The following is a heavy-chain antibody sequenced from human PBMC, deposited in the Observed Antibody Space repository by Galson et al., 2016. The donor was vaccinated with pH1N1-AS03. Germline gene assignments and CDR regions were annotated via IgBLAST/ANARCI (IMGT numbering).Heavy chain of an antibody. CDR1: GYSFSDHW. V-gene: IGHV5-51*01. Sequence: QSGAEVKKPGESLRISCAASGYSFSDHWIGWVRQMPGRGLEWVGLIYPDDSDTRYSPSFQGQVTISADKSTTTAHLQWNVLKASDTAIYYCASLTIDLLTGYSNFGDYWGQGTLVTVSS. J-gene: IGHJ4*02. D-gene: IGHD3-9*01. CDR3: ASLTIDLLTGYSNFGDY. CDR2: IYPDDSDT.